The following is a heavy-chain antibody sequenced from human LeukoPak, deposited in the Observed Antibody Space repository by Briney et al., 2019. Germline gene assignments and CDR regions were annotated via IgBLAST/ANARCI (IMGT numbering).Heavy chain of an antibody. V-gene: IGHV4-59*06. D-gene: IGHD2/OR15-2a*01. Sequence: SETLSLTCTVSGGSISSYYWSWIRQPAGKGLEWIGYIYYSGSTYYNPSLKSRVTISVDTSKNQFSLKLSSVTAADTAVYYCARGDFYYYYMDVWGKGTTVTVSS. CDR2: IYYSGST. CDR1: GGSISSYY. CDR3: ARGDFYYYYMDV. J-gene: IGHJ6*03.